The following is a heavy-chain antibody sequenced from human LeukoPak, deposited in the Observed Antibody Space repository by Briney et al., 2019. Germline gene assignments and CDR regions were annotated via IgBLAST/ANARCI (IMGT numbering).Heavy chain of an antibody. Sequence: PSETLSLTCTVSGGSISSYYWSWIRQPPGKGLEWIGYIYYSGSTNYNPSLNSRVTMSVDTSKNQFSLKLSSVTAADTAVYYCATGDVSGYYPFDYWGQGTLVTVSA. CDR1: GGSISSYY. J-gene: IGHJ4*02. V-gene: IGHV4-59*12. CDR3: ATGDVSGYYPFDY. CDR2: IYYSGST. D-gene: IGHD3-22*01.